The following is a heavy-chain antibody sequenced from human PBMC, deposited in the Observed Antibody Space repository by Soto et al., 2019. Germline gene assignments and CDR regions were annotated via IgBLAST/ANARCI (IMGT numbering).Heavy chain of an antibody. CDR3: ARGFQPRITIFGVVIISGWFDP. CDR1: GGSFSGYY. CDR2: INHSGST. J-gene: IGHJ5*02. Sequence: SETLSLTCAVYGGSFSGYYWSWIRQPPGKGLEWIGEINHSGSTNYNPSLKSRVTISVDTSKNQFSLKLSSVTAADTAVYYCARGFQPRITIFGVVIISGWFDPWGQGTLVTVSS. V-gene: IGHV4-34*01. D-gene: IGHD3-3*01.